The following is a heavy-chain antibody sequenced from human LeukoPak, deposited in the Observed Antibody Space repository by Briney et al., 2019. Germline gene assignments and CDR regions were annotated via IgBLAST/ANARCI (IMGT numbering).Heavy chain of an antibody. CDR3: ARGPGGIVVHRDGYNS. D-gene: IGHD5-24*01. CDR2: INHSGST. J-gene: IGHJ5*02. Sequence: SETLSLTCAVYGGSFSGYYWSWIRQPPGKGLEWIGEINHSGSTNYNPSLKSRGTISVDTSKNQFSLKLSSVTAADTAVYYGARGPGGIVVHRDGYNSWGQGTLVTVSS. CDR1: GGSFSGYY. V-gene: IGHV4-34*01.